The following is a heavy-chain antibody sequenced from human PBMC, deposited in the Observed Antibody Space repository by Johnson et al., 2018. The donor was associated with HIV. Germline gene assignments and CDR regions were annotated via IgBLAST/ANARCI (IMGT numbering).Heavy chain of an antibody. CDR1: VFTFSSYA. CDR2: ISSNGGST. D-gene: IGHD2-21*01. CDR3: AKDLEAYCGGDCYSYAFDI. J-gene: IGHJ3*02. V-gene: IGHV3-64*01. Sequence: EVQLVESGGGLVQPGGSLRLSCAASVFTFSSYAMHWVRQAPGKGLEYVSAISSNGGSTYYANSVKGRFTISRDNSKNTLYLQMNSLRAEDTAVYYCAKDLEAYCGGDCYSYAFDIWGQGTMVTVSS.